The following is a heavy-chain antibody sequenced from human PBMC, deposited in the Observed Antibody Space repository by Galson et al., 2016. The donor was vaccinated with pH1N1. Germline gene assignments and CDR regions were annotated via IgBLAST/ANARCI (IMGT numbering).Heavy chain of an antibody. CDR2: FDPEDDKP. CDR3: ATEYRGSYYVPRYFDL. D-gene: IGHD1-26*01. CDR1: GYTLSELA. Sequence: SVKVSCKVSGYTLSELAIHWVRQTPGKGLEWMGGFDPEDDKPYYARTFEGRVTMTQDPSTDTAYMQLRSLTPDDAAVYYCATEYRGSYYVPRYFDLWGLGTLVSVFS. J-gene: IGHJ2*01. V-gene: IGHV1-24*01.